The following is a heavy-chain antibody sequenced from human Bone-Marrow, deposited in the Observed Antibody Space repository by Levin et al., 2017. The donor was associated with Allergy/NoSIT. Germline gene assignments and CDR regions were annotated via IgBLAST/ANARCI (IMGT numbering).Heavy chain of an antibody. CDR3: ARDPGIAAAGTTNWFDP. V-gene: IGHV6-1*01. Sequence: SQTLSLTCAISGDSVSSNSAAWNWIRQSPSRGLEWLGRTYYRSKWYNDYAVSVKSRITINPDTSKNQFSLQLNSVTPEDTAVYYCARDPGIAAAGTTNWFDPWGQGTLVTVSS. D-gene: IGHD6-13*01. J-gene: IGHJ5*02. CDR2: TYYRSKWYN. CDR1: GDSVSSNSAA.